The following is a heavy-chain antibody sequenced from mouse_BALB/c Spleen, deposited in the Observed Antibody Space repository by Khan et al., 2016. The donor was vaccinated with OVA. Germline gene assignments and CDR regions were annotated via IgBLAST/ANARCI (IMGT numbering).Heavy chain of an antibody. J-gene: IGHJ4*01. CDR3: ARENYYGRSCYAMDY. V-gene: IGHV1S41*01. CDR2: IGPGSSNT. CDR1: GYTFTSYW. D-gene: IGHD1-1*01. Sequence: DLVKPGTSVKLYCKASGYTFTSYWINWIKQRPGQGLEWIGRIGPGSSNTYYNEMFKGKAALTVDTSSSPAYIQLSSPSSEDTAVYFCARENYYGRSCYAMDYWGQGTSGTVSS.